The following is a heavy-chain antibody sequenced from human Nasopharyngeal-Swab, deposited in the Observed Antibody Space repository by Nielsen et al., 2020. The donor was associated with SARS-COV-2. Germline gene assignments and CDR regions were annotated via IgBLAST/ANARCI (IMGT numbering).Heavy chain of an antibody. J-gene: IGHJ6*02. CDR2: IWYDGSNK. CDR1: GFTFSSYG. CDR3: ATLLLWFGERPGPYYYYGMDV. Sequence: GGSLRLSCAASGFTFSSYGMHWVRQAPGKGLEWVAVIWYDGSNKYYADSVKGRFTISRDNSKNTLYLQMNSLRAEDTAVYYCATLLLWFGERPGPYYYYGMDVWGQGTTVTVSS. V-gene: IGHV3-33*01. D-gene: IGHD3-10*01.